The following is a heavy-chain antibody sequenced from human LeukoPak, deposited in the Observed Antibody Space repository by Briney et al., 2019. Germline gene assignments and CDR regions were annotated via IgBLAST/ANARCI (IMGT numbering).Heavy chain of an antibody. CDR3: ARRLGGSYLNWFDP. J-gene: IGHJ5*02. CDR1: GYRFSNYW. CDR2: IFPDDSDT. V-gene: IGHV5-51*01. D-gene: IGHD1-26*01. Sequence: GESLKISCKGSGYRFSNYWIAWVRQMPGKGLEWMGIIFPDDSDTRYSPSFQGQVTISADKSISTAYLQWSSLKASDTAMYYCARRLGGSYLNWFDPWGQGTLVTVSS.